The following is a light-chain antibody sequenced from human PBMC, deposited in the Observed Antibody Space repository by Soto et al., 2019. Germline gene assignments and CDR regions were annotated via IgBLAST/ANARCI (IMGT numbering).Light chain of an antibody. CDR1: NIGSKS. CDR3: QVLDSSRDLQGGYV. Sequence: SYELTQPPSVSVAPGKTARITCGGNNIGSKSVHWYQQKPGQAPVLVIYYDSDRPSGIPERFSGSNSGNTATLTIRRVEAGDEADYYCQVLDSSRDLQGGYVFGTGTKLTV. V-gene: IGLV3-21*04. CDR2: YDS. J-gene: IGLJ1*01.